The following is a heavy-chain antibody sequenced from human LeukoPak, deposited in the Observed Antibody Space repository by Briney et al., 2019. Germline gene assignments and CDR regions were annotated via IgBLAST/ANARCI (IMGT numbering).Heavy chain of an antibody. J-gene: IGHJ4*02. V-gene: IGHV1-3*01. Sequence: ASVKVSCKASGYTFTSYAMHWVRQAPGQRLEWMGWINAGNGNTQYSQKFQGRVTITRDTSASTAYMELSSLRSEDTALYYCARPLRSGWLDNWGQGTLVTVSS. CDR1: GYTFTSYA. CDR3: ARPLRSGWLDN. D-gene: IGHD6-19*01. CDR2: INAGNGNT.